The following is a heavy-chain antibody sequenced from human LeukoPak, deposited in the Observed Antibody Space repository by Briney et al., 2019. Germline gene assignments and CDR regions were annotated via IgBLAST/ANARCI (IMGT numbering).Heavy chain of an antibody. J-gene: IGHJ4*02. CDR2: INPNSGGT. D-gene: IGHD3-22*01. CDR1: GYTFTGYY. Sequence: GASVKVSCKASGYTFTGYYMHWVRQAPGQGLEWMGWINPNSGGTNYAQKFQGRVTMTRETSISTAYMELSRLRSDDTAVYYCAREGDSSGYYYYFDYWGQGTLVTVSS. V-gene: IGHV1-2*02. CDR3: AREGDSSGYYYYFDY.